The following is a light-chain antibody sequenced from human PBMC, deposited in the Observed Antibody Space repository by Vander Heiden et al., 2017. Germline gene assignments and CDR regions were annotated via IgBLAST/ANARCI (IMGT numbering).Light chain of an antibody. Sequence: QAVLTQPPPVSASPGQKVTISCSGSSSNIGNNYVSWYQQFQGTTPKLLIYDNNKRPSGIPDRFSGSKSGTSATLGITGLQTGVEADYYCSTWDTSLSSVVFGGGTKVTVL. J-gene: IGLJ3*02. CDR2: DNN. CDR3: STWDTSLSSVV. V-gene: IGLV1-51*01. CDR1: SSNIGNNY.